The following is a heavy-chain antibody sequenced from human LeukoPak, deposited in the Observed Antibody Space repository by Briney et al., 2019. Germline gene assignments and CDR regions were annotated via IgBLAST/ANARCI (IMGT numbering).Heavy chain of an antibody. D-gene: IGHD1-1*01. V-gene: IGHV3-30*02. Sequence: PGGSLRLSCAASGFTFSSYGMHWVRQAPGKGLEWVAFIRYDGSNKYYADSVKGRFTISRDNSKNTLYLQMNGLRAEDTAVYYCARRGAGTGTTDYWGQGTLVTVSS. CDR3: ARRGAGTGTTDY. J-gene: IGHJ4*02. CDR1: GFTFSSYG. CDR2: IRYDGSNK.